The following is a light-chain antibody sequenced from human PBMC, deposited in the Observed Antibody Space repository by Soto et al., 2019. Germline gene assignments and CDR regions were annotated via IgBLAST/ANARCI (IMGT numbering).Light chain of an antibody. CDR2: DAS. CDR1: QSVSSD. Sequence: EIVMTQSPATLSVSPGERATLSCRASQSVSSDLVWYQQKAGQAPRLLIYDASNRATGIPARFSGSGSGTDFTLTISSLEPEDFAVYYCQQRSNWTFGQGTKVDIK. V-gene: IGKV3-11*01. J-gene: IGKJ1*01. CDR3: QQRSNWT.